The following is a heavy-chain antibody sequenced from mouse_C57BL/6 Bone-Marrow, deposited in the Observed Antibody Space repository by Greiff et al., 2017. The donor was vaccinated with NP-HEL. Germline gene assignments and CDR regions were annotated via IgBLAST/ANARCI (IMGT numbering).Heavy chain of an antibody. J-gene: IGHJ2*01. CDR2: IDPSDSYP. CDR3: ARGAYYSTFDY. CDR1: GYTFTSYW. D-gene: IGHD2-5*01. V-gene: IGHV1-50*01. Sequence: QVQLQQPGAELVKPGASVKLSCKASGYTFTSYWMQWVKQRPGQGLEWIGEIDPSDSYPTYNQKFKGKATLTVDTSSSTAYMQLSSLTSEDSAVYYCARGAYYSTFDYWGQGTTLTVSS.